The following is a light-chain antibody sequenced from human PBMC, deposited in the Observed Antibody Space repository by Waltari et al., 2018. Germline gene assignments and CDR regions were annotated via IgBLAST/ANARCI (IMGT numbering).Light chain of an antibody. CDR1: STTIRAGYV. Sequence: QSVLTQPPSVSGAPGQSVTISCTGSSTTIRAGYVSHWYQQLPGTAPKLLIYGNSNRPSGVPDRFSGSKSGTSASLAITGLQAEDEADYYCQSYDSSLSGSVFGGGTKLTVL. CDR3: QSYDSSLSGSV. CDR2: GNS. V-gene: IGLV1-40*01. J-gene: IGLJ2*01.